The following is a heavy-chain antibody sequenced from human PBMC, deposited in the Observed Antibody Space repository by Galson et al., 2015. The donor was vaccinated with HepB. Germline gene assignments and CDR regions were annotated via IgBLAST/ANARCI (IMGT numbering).Heavy chain of an antibody. CDR2: ISAYNGNT. Sequence: SVKVSCKAPGYTFTSYGISWVRQAPGQGLEWMGWISAYNGNTNYAQKLQGRVTMTTDTSTSTAYMELRSLRSDDTAVYYCARDSSGWEENWFDPWGQGTLVTVSS. CDR3: ARDSSGWEENWFDP. CDR1: GYTFTSYG. V-gene: IGHV1-18*04. J-gene: IGHJ5*02. D-gene: IGHD6-19*01.